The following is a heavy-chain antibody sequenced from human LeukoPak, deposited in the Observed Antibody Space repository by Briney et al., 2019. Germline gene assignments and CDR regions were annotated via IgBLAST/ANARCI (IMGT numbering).Heavy chain of an antibody. CDR2: ISGSGGST. V-gene: IGHV3-23*01. J-gene: IGHJ4*02. D-gene: IGHD2-2*03. CDR3: AKDLLSYGYCSSTSCYPDY. Sequence: GGSLRLSCAASGFTFSSYAMSWVRQAPGKGLEWVSAISGSGGSTYYADSVKGRFTISRDNSKNTLYLQMNSLRAEDTAVYYCAKDLLSYGYCSSTSCYPDYWGQGTLVTVSS. CDR1: GFTFSSYA.